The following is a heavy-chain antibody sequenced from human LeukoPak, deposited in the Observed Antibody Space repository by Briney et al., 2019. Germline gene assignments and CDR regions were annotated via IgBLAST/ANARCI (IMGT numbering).Heavy chain of an antibody. V-gene: IGHV4-4*07. CDR2: IYTSGST. CDR3: AGSAGYYYYYYMDV. J-gene: IGHJ6*03. CDR1: GGSISSYY. D-gene: IGHD2-15*01. Sequence: SETLSLTCTVSGGSISSYYWSWIRQPAGKGLEWIGRIYTSGSTNYNPSLKSRVTMSVDTSKNQFSLKLSSVTAADTAVYYCAGSAGYYYYYYMDVWGKGTTATVSS.